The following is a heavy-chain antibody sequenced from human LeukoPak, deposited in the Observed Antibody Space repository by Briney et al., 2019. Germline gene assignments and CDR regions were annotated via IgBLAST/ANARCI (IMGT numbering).Heavy chain of an antibody. D-gene: IGHD2-2*01. CDR3: ARARGCSSTSCKDNWFDP. CDR1: GGSISGYY. V-gene: IGHV4-59*01. Sequence: PSETLSLTCTVSGGSISGYYWSWIRQPPGKGLEWIGYIYYSGSTNYNPSLKSRVTISVDTSKNQFSLKLSSVTAADTAVYYCARARGCSSTSCKDNWFDPWGQGTLVTVSS. CDR2: IYYSGST. J-gene: IGHJ5*02.